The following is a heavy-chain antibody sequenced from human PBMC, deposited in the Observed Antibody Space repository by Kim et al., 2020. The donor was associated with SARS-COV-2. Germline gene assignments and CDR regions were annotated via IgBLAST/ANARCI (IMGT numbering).Heavy chain of an antibody. D-gene: IGHD6-19*01. Sequence: DSVKGRFTISRDNAKNSLYLQMNSLRAEDTAVYYCAREIAVADYKYYFDYWGQGTLVTVSS. J-gene: IGHJ4*02. CDR3: AREIAVADYKYYFDY. V-gene: IGHV3-21*01.